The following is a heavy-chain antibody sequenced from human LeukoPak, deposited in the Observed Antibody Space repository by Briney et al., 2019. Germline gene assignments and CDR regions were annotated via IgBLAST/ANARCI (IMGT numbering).Heavy chain of an antibody. D-gene: IGHD4-17*01. CDR2: IYYSGST. CDR1: GGSISSSSYY. V-gene: IGHV4-39*01. J-gene: IGHJ4*02. Sequence: PSETLSFTCTVSGGSISSSSYYWGWIRQPPGKGLEWIGSIYYSGSTYYNPSLKSRVTISVDTSKNQFSLKLSSVTAADTAVYYCARHIRGYGDRTYYFDYWGQGTLVTVSS. CDR3: ARHIRGYGDRTYYFDY.